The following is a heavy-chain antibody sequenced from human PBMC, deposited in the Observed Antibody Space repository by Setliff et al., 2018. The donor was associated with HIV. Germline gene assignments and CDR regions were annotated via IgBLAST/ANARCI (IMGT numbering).Heavy chain of an antibody. CDR3: ARDRYTWNYGKNYMDV. J-gene: IGHJ6*03. CDR1: GGSISSRSYF. Sequence: PSETLSLTCTVSGGSISSRSYFWGWIRQPPGKGLEWIGSIYYSGSTYYNPSLKSRVTISVDTSKNQFSLKLSSVTAADTAVYYCARDRYTWNYGKNYMDVWGKGTTVTVSS. CDR2: IYYSGST. V-gene: IGHV4-39*02. D-gene: IGHD1-7*01.